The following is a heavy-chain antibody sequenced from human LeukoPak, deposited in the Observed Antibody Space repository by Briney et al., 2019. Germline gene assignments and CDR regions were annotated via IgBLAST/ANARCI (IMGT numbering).Heavy chain of an antibody. Sequence: ASVKASCKASGGTFSSYAISWVRQAPGQGLEWMGRIIPILGIANYAQKFQGRVTITADKSTSTAYMELSSLRSEDTAVYYCAREMPGGSSGYYHWGQGTLVTVPS. J-gene: IGHJ5*02. CDR2: IIPILGIA. V-gene: IGHV1-69*04. CDR3: AREMPGGSSGYYH. D-gene: IGHD3-22*01. CDR1: GGTFSSYA.